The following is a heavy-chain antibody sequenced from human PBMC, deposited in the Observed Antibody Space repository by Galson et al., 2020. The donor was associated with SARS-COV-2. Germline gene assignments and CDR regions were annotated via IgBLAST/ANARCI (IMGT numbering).Heavy chain of an antibody. J-gene: IGHJ4*02. CDR3: ARDRPYQPY. D-gene: IGHD2-2*01. CDR1: GFTFSSYW. CDR2: IKQDGSEK. Sequence: QLGESLKISCAASGFTFSSYWMSWVRQAPGKGLEWVANIKQDGSEKYYVDSVKGRFTISRDNAKNSLYLQMNSLRAEDTAVYYCARDRPYQPYWGQGTLVTVSS. V-gene: IGHV3-7*01.